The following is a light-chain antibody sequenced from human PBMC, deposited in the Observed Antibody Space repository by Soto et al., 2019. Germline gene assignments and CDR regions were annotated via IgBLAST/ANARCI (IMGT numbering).Light chain of an antibody. V-gene: IGKV1-27*01. CDR3: QKCKVAPFT. CDR1: QGIDNH. Sequence: DIQMPQSPSSLSASVGDSVTITCRASQGIDNHLAWFQQKPGKAPNLLIYAASTLQSGVPSRFTGSGSGTDFTLTISSLQPEEAAIYYCQKCKVAPFTFGGGTKVDIK. CDR2: AAS. J-gene: IGKJ4*01.